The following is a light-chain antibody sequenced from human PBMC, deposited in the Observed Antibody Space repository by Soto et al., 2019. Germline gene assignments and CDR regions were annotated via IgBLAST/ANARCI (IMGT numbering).Light chain of an antibody. CDR3: ASWDYSLNAVV. CDR1: SSNIGSYT. V-gene: IGLV1-44*01. J-gene: IGLJ2*01. CDR2: SNN. Sequence: QSVLTQPPSASETPGQRVTISCSGSSSNIGSYTVNWYQQLPGAAPKLLIYSNNQRPSGVPDRFSGSKSGTSASLAISGLPSEDAADYYCASWDYSLNAVVFGGGTKVTVL.